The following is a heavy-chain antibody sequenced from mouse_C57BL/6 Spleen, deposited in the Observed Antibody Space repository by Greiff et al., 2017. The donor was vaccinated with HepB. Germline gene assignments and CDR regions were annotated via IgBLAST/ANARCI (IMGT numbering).Heavy chain of an antibody. D-gene: IGHD2-4*01. Sequence: QVQLQQPGAELVMPGASVKLSCKASGYTFTSYWMHWVKQRPGQGLEWIGEIDPSDSYTNYNQKFKGKSTLTVDKSSSTAYMQLSSLTSEDSAVYYCARTIYYDYPYAMDYWGQGTSVTVSS. CDR3: ARTIYYDYPYAMDY. CDR1: GYTFTSYW. J-gene: IGHJ4*01. CDR2: IDPSDSYT. V-gene: IGHV1-69*01.